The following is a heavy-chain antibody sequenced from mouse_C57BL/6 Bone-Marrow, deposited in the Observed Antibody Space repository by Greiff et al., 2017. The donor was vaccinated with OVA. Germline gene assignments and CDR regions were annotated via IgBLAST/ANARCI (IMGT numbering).Heavy chain of an antibody. J-gene: IGHJ4*01. Sequence: EVQLQQSVAELVRPGASVKLSCTASGFNIKNTYMHWVKQRPEQGLEWIGRIDPANDNTKYAPKFQGKATMTADTSSNTAYLQRSRLSSEDTAVYCCARGNCGSSFYAMDYWGQGTSVTVSS. CDR3: ARGNCGSSFYAMDY. D-gene: IGHD1-1*01. CDR1: GFNIKNTY. V-gene: IGHV14-3*01. CDR2: IDPANDNT.